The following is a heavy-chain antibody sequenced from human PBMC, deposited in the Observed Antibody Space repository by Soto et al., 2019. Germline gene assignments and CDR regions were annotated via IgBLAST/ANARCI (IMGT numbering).Heavy chain of an antibody. CDR1: GGSISSSNW. J-gene: IGHJ6*02. Sequence: SESLSLTCAVSGGSISSSNWWSWVRQPPGKGLEWIGEIYHSGSTNYNPSLKSRVTISVDKSQNQFSLKLSSVTAADTAVYYCARSPYYDYYYYYGMDVWGQGTTVTVSS. CDR3: ARSPYYDYYYYYGMDV. V-gene: IGHV4-4*02. D-gene: IGHD3-10*01. CDR2: IYHSGST.